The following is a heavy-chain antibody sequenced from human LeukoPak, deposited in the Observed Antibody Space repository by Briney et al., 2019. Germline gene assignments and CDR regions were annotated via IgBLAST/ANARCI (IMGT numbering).Heavy chain of an antibody. Sequence: GGSLRLSCTASGFTFSTYSMNWVRQAPGRGLEWVSYISGRSTSSDGGAMQYADSVKGRFTISRDNDKNSLYLQMNSLRAEDTALYFCANYIQRPPGMDVWGQGTMVTVSS. V-gene: IGHV3-48*01. J-gene: IGHJ6*02. CDR3: ANYIQRPPGMDV. CDR2: ISGRSTSSDGGAM. CDR1: GFTFSTYS. D-gene: IGHD3-10*02.